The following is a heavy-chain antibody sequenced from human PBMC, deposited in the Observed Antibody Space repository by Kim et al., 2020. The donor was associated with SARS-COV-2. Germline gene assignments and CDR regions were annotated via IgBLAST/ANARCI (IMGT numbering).Heavy chain of an antibody. CDR1: GFTFSSYA. Sequence: GGSLRLSCTASGFTFSSYAMTWVRQAPGKGLEWVSGISHSDDRTYYADSVKDRFTISRDNSKNTLYLQLNTLRAEDTALYYCAKAGQRLVWGYFDYWGQGTLVTVSS. V-gene: IGHV3-23*01. CDR2: ISHSDDRT. D-gene: IGHD6-13*01. CDR3: AKAGQRLVWGYFDY. J-gene: IGHJ4*02.